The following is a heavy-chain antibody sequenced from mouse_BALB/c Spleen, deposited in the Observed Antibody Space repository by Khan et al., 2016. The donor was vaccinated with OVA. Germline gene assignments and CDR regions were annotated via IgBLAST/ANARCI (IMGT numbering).Heavy chain of an antibody. D-gene: IGHD2-14*01. V-gene: IGHV2-6-4*01. J-gene: IGHJ4*01. CDR3: ARAYDRYDGYYALDY. CDR2: IWGGGDT. Sequence: QVQLKESGPGLVAPSQSLSITCTVSGFSLSRYNIHRVRQPTGKGLEWLGIIWGGGDTDYHSTLKSRLSLSKDNSKSQVFLKVNSLQTDDSAMYYWARAYDRYDGYYALDYGGQGTSVTVSS. CDR1: GFSLSRYN.